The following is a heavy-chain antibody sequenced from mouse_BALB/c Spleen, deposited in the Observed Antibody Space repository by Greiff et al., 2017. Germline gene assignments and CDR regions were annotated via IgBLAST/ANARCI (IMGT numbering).Heavy chain of an antibody. Sequence: DVQLQESGPGLVKPSQSLSLTCTVTGYSITSDYAWNWIRQFPGNKLEWMGYISYSGSTSYNPSLKSRISITRDTSKNQFFLQLNSVTTEDTATYYCARLDFRGAWFAYWGQGTLVTVSA. J-gene: IGHJ3*01. CDR2: ISYSGST. V-gene: IGHV3-2*02. CDR1: GYSITSDYA. CDR3: ARLDFRGAWFAY.